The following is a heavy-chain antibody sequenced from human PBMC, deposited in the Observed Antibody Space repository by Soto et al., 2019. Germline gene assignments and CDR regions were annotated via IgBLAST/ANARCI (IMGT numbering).Heavy chain of an antibody. J-gene: IGHJ6*02. Sequence: SETLSLTCNVSGGSISSGGYYWSWIRQPPGKGLEWIGYIYYSGSTYYNPSLKSRVTISVDTSKNQFSLKLSSVTAADTAVYYCARGGLGYCSGGSCYSAELSRYYYGMDVWGQGTTVNVSS. CDR1: GGSISSGGYY. V-gene: IGHV4-31*03. D-gene: IGHD2-15*01. CDR2: IYYSGST. CDR3: ARGGLGYCSGGSCYSAELSRYYYGMDV.